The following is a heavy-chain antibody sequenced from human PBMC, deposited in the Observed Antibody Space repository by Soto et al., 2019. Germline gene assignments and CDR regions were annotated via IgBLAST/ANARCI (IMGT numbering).Heavy chain of an antibody. CDR1: GFPFTTYG. D-gene: IGHD3-10*01. CDR2: ISYDGSNK. CDR3: IGGQYYFDY. Sequence: QVQLVESGGGVVQPGRSLRLSCAASGFPFTTYGMHWVREGPGKGLEWVAVISYDGSNKYYADSVKGRFTISRDNSKNTLYLQMNILRPEDTALYYCIGGQYYFDYLGKVTLVTVSS. J-gene: IGHJ4*02. V-gene: IGHV3-30*03.